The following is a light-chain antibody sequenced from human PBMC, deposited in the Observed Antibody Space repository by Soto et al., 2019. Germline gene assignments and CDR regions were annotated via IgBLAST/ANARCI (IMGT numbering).Light chain of an antibody. Sequence: DIQMTQSPSTLSASVGDRVTNTCRASQSISSWLAWYQQKSGKAPKLLIYDASSLESVVPSRFSGSGSGTEFTFTISSLQPDDFATYYCQQYNSYSWTFGQGTKVDIK. CDR2: DAS. CDR1: QSISSW. CDR3: QQYNSYSWT. J-gene: IGKJ1*01. V-gene: IGKV1-5*01.